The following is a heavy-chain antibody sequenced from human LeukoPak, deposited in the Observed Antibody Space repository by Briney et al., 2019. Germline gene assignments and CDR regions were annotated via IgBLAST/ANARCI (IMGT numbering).Heavy chain of an antibody. Sequence: GGSLRLSCAASGFTFSSYGMHWVRQAPGKGLEWVAFIRYDGSNTYYADSVKGRFTISRDNSKNTLYLQMNSLRAEDTAVYYCAKDYYCSGGSCYFTSPMNFDYWGQGTLVTVSS. J-gene: IGHJ4*02. CDR1: GFTFSSYG. CDR3: AKDYYCSGGSCYFTSPMNFDY. D-gene: IGHD2-15*01. V-gene: IGHV3-30*02. CDR2: IRYDGSNT.